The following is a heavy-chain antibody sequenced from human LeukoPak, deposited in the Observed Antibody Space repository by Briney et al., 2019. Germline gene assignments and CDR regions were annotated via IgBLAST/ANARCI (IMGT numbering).Heavy chain of an antibody. Sequence: ASVKVSCKASGYTFTGYYMHWVRQAPGQGLVWMGWINPNSGGTNYAQKFQGRVTMTRDTSISTAYMELSGLRSDDTAVYYCARDSGYDSSYFDYWGQGTLVTVSS. CDR1: GYTFTGYY. V-gene: IGHV1-2*02. CDR3: ARDSGYDSSYFDY. D-gene: IGHD5-12*01. CDR2: INPNSGGT. J-gene: IGHJ4*02.